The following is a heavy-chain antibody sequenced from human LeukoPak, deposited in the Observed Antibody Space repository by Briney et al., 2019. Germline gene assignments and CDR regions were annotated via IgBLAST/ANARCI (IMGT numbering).Heavy chain of an antibody. CDR3: ARGGYYDSSGYYQWNWFDP. Sequence: PSETLSLTCAVYGGSFSGYYWNWIRQPPGKGLEWIGEINHSGSTNYNPSLKSRVTISVDTSKNQFSLKLSSVTAADTAVYYCARGGYYDSSGYYQWNWFDPWGQGTLVTVSS. J-gene: IGHJ5*02. CDR2: INHSGST. D-gene: IGHD3-22*01. CDR1: GGSFSGYY. V-gene: IGHV4-34*01.